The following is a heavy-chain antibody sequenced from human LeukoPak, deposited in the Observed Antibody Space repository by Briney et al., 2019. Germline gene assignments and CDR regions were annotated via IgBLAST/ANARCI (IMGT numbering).Heavy chain of an antibody. D-gene: IGHD6-13*01. V-gene: IGHV4-59*01. Sequence: SETLSLTCTVSGGSISSYYWSWIRQSPGKGLEWIGNIHYSGSTNYSPSLKSRVTISADTSRNQFSLKLRSVTAADTAVYYCAREGGIPAPGMVVDYWGQGTLVTVSS. J-gene: IGHJ4*02. CDR2: IHYSGST. CDR3: AREGGIPAPGMVVDY. CDR1: GGSISSYY.